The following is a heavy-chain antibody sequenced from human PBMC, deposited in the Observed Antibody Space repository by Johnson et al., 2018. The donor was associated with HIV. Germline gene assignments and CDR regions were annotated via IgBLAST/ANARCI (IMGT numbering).Heavy chain of an antibody. CDR1: GFTFSSYG. V-gene: IGHV3-30*03. Sequence: QVQLVESGGGVVQPGRSLRLSCAASGFTFSSYGMHWVRQAPGKGLEWVAIISYDGSNKYYRDSVKGRFTISRDNSKNTLYLQMNSLRAEDTAVYYCARPLGGSVDAFDIWGQGTMVTVSS. CDR2: ISYDGSNK. D-gene: IGHD1-26*01. CDR3: ARPLGGSVDAFDI. J-gene: IGHJ3*02.